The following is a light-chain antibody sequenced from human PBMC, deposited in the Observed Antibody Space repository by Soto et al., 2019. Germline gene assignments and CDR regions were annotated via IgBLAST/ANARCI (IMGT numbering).Light chain of an antibody. V-gene: IGKV3-20*01. CDR1: QTVRNNY. CDR3: QQYGRSPFN. CDR2: DAS. Sequence: EFVLTQSPGTLSLSPGERATLSCRASQTVRNNYLAWYQQKPGQAPRLLIYDASSRATGIPDRFSGGGSGTDFTLTISRLEPEDFGVYYCQQYGRSPFNFGQGTRLEIK. J-gene: IGKJ5*01.